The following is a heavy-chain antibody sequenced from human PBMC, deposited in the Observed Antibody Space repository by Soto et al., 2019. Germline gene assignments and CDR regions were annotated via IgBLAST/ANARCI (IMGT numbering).Heavy chain of an antibody. J-gene: IGHJ3*02. CDR1: GYSFTSYW. V-gene: IGHV5-51*01. CDR2: IYPGDSDT. D-gene: IGHD6-19*01. Sequence: PGESLKISCKGSGYSFTSYWIGWVRQMPGKGLEWMGIIYPGDSDTRYSPSFQGQVTISAGKSISTAYLQWSSLKASDTAMYYCARAREQHSSGWYFAFDIRGQGTMVTGSS. CDR3: ARAREQHSSGWYFAFDI.